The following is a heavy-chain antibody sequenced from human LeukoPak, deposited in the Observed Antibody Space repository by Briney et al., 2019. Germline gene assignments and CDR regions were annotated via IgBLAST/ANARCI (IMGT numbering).Heavy chain of an antibody. CDR1: GFTFSSYA. D-gene: IGHD2-2*01. CDR3: VRDQYAYCVTTSCYDLGGYFDY. Sequence: PGRSLRLSCAASGFTFSSYAMHWVRQAPGKGLEWVANIKQDGSEIYYVDSVKGRFTISRDNAKNSLYLQMNSLRAEDTAVYYCVRDQYAYCVTTSCYDLGGYFDYWGQGTLVTVSS. V-gene: IGHV3-7*01. CDR2: IKQDGSEI. J-gene: IGHJ4*02.